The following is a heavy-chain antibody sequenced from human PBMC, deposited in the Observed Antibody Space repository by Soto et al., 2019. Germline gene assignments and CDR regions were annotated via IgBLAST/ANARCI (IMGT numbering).Heavy chain of an antibody. D-gene: IGHD3-10*01. J-gene: IGHJ3*02. V-gene: IGHV4-39*01. CDR1: GGSISSSSYY. CDR2: IYYSGST. Sequence: PSETLSPTCTVSGGSISSSSYYWGWIRQPPGKGLEWIGSIYYSGSTYYNPSLKSRVTISVDTSKNQFSLKLSSVTAADTAVYYCARLSGGTDAFDIWGQGTMVTVSS. CDR3: ARLSGGTDAFDI.